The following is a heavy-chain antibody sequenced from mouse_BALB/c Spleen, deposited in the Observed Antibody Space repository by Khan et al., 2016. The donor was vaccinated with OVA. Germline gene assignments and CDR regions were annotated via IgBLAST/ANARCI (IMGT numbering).Heavy chain of an antibody. Sequence: QVQLKQSGTELARPGASVNLSCKASGYTFTDFYINWVKQRSGQGLEWIGEISPGSGDTYYNEKFKGKVTLTADKSSSTAYMQLSSLTSEASAVYCCARRNYFGYTFAYWGQGTLVTVSA. J-gene: IGHJ3*01. V-gene: IGHV1-77*01. CDR3: ARRNYFGYTFAY. CDR1: GYTFTDFY. CDR2: ISPGSGDT. D-gene: IGHD1-2*01.